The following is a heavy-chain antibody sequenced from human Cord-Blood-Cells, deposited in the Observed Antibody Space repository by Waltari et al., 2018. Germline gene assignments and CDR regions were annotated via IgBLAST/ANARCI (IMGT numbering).Heavy chain of an antibody. CDR2: IYYSGST. CDR3: ARENYYGSGSYQKYNWFDP. J-gene: IGHJ5*02. Sequence: QLQLQESGPGLVKPSETLSLTCTVSVGSISSSSYYWGWLRQPPGNGLEWIGSIYYSGSTYYNPSLKSRVTISVDTSKNQFSLKLSSVTAADTAVYYCARENYYGSGSYQKYNWFDPWGQGTLVTVSS. V-gene: IGHV4-39*07. D-gene: IGHD3-10*01. CDR1: VGSISSSSYY.